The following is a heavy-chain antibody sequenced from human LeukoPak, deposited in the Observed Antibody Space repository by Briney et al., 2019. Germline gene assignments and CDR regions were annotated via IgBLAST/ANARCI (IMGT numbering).Heavy chain of an antibody. J-gene: IGHJ2*01. Sequence: SETLSLTCTVSGGSISSSSYYWGWIRQPPGKGLEWIGSIYYSGSTYYNPSLKSRVTISVDKSKNQFSLKLSSVTAADTAVYYCARKDYDDSGAWYFDLWGRGTLVTVSS. V-gene: IGHV4-39*07. CDR3: ARKDYDDSGAWYFDL. CDR2: IYYSGST. CDR1: GGSISSSSYY. D-gene: IGHD3-3*01.